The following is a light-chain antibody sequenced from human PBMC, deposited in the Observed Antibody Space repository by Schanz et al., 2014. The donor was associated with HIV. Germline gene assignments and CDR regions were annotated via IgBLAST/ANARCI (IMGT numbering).Light chain of an antibody. CDR1: SSKKGPSA. CDR3: GTWXXSLNVV. J-gene: IGLJ2*01. CDR2: GNN. V-gene: IGLV1-44*01. Sequence: QSVLTQPPSEKGNTGQRVRSEGTGGSSKKGPSAVNWYQQLPGTAPKLLIYGNNQRPSGVPDRFSGSKSGTSASLAISGLQSEDEADYYCGTWXXSLNVVFGGGTKLTVL.